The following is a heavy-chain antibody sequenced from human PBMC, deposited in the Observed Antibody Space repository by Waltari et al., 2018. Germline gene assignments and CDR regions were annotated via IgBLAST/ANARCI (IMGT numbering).Heavy chain of an antibody. CDR2: ISYDGSNK. CDR1: GFTFSSYA. V-gene: IGHV3-30-3*01. CDR3: ARDPSPTGTTPFDY. Sequence: QVQLVESGGGVVQPGRSLRLSCAASGFTFSSYAMHWVRQAPGKGLEWVAVISYDGSNKYSADSVKGRFTISRDNSKNTLYLQMNSLRAEDTAVYYCARDPSPTGTTPFDYWGQGTLVTVSS. D-gene: IGHD1-1*01. J-gene: IGHJ4*02.